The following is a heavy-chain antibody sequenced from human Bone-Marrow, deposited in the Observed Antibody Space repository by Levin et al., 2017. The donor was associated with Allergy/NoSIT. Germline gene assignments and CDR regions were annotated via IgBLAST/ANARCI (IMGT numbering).Heavy chain of an antibody. D-gene: IGHD3-10*01. CDR3: AKFRQGREGYYYYYYMDV. J-gene: IGHJ6*03. V-gene: IGHV4-31*03. Sequence: PSQTLSLTCTVSGGSISSGGYYWRWIRQHPGKGLEWIGYVYYSGNTYYNPSLKSRVTISVDTSKNQFSLKLSSVTAADTAVYYCAKFRQGREGYYYYYYMDVWGKGTTVPVSS. CDR2: VYYSGNT. CDR1: GGSISSGGYY.